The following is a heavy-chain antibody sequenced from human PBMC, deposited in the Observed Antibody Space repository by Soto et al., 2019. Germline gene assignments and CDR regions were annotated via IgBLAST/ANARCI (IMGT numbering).Heavy chain of an antibody. CDR3: AKDRGGLDY. Sequence: PGGSLRLSCVASGFTFSRYEMNWVRQAPGKGLEWVAVISYDGSNKYYADSVKGRFTISRDNSKNTLYLQMNSLRVEDTAVYYCAKDRGGLDYWGQGALVTVSS. D-gene: IGHD2-15*01. CDR1: GFTFSRYE. J-gene: IGHJ4*02. V-gene: IGHV3-30*18. CDR2: ISYDGSNK.